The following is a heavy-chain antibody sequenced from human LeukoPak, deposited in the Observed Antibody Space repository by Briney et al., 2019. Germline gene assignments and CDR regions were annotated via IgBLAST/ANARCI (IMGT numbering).Heavy chain of an antibody. D-gene: IGHD4-23*01. CDR3: AKGWLAETIMVTPYYY. J-gene: IGHJ4*02. CDR1: GDTFSSYD. Sequence: ASVKVSCKASGDTFSSYDISWVRQAPGQGLEWIGGITPIFGTPNYAQKFQGRVTITADESTRTAYMELRSLRSEDTAVYYCAKGWLAETIMVTPYYYWGQGNLVTVSS. V-gene: IGHV1-69*01. CDR2: ITPIFGTP.